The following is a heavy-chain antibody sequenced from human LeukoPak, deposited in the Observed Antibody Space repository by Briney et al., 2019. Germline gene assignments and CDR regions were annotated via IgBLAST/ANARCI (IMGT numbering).Heavy chain of an antibody. CDR1: GGSISSSSYY. J-gene: IGHJ5*02. CDR2: IYYSGST. D-gene: IGHD4/OR15-4a*01. V-gene: IGHV4-39*07. Sequence: SETLSPTCTVSGGSISSSSYYWGWIRQPPGKGLEWIGSIYYSGSTNYNPSLKSRVTISIDTSKNQFSLKLNSVTAADTAVYYCAREVSDYGGNWFDPWGQGTLVTVSS. CDR3: AREVSDYGGNWFDP.